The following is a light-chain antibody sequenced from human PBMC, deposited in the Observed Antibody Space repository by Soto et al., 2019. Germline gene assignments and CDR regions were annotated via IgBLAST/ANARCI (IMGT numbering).Light chain of an antibody. CDR2: EVS. V-gene: IGLV2-18*02. CDR1: SSDIGSYNR. CDR3: NSYTSGNTYV. Sequence: QSALTQPPSVSGSPGQSVTISCTGTSSDIGSYNRVSWYQQPPGTAPKLMIYEVSNRPSGVPDRFSGSKSGNTASLTIPGLQPEDEADYYCNSYTSGNTYVFGTGTKVTV. J-gene: IGLJ1*01.